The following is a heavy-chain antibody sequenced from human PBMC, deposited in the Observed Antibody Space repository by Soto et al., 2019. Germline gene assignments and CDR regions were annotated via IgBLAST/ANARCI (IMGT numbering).Heavy chain of an antibody. D-gene: IGHD3-10*01. V-gene: IGHV3-15*01. CDR2: IKSKGGGETT. J-gene: IGHJ4*02. CDR3: ATVRSLSCLSFDS. CDR1: GITFIYAW. Sequence: PGGSLRLSCEASGITFIYAWMSWVRQAPGKGLEWVGRIKSKGGGETTDYGAPVEGRFTISRDDSKNMVYLQMNSLKSEDTAVYYCATVRSLSCLSFDSWGQGTLVTVSS.